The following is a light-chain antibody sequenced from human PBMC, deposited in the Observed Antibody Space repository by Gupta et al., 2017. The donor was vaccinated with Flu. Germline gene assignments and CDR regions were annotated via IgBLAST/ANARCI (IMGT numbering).Light chain of an antibody. CDR1: QCVLYSSNKKYY. V-gene: IGKV4-1*01. Sequence: DIVMTQSPDSLAVSLGERAPINCKSRQCVLYSSNKKYYLAWYQQKPGQPPKLLVYWASTRESGVPDRFSGSGSGTDFTLTITSLQAEDVAVYYCQQYYSTPFTFGPGTKVDLK. CDR2: WAS. CDR3: QQYYSTPFT. J-gene: IGKJ3*01.